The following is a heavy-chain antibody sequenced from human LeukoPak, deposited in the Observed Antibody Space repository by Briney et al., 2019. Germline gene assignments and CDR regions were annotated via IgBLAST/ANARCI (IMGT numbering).Heavy chain of an antibody. V-gene: IGHV3-21*04. CDR3: ARGSGWYWDFYYYMDV. J-gene: IGHJ6*03. CDR1: GFTFSSYS. CDR2: ISSSSSYI. D-gene: IGHD6-19*01. Sequence: PGVSLRLSCAASGFTFSSYSMNWVRQAPGKGLEWVSSISSSSSYIYYADSVKGRFTISRDNAKNSLYLQMNSLRAEDTAVYYCARGSGWYWDFYYYMDVWGKGTTVIISS.